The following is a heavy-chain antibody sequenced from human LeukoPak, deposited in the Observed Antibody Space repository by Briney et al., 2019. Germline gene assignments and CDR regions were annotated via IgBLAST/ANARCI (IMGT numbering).Heavy chain of an antibody. CDR3: ARIRDGYNDAYDI. CDR2: ISVFNGDT. V-gene: IGHV1-18*01. D-gene: IGHD5-24*01. J-gene: IGHJ3*02. Sequence: ASVKVSCKASGYTFTNYGLSWVRQAPGQGLEWMGWISVFNGDTNYAQKFQGRVTMTRDTSASTVYMELSSLRSEDTAIYYCARIRDGYNDAYDIWGQGTVVTVPS. CDR1: GYTFTNYG.